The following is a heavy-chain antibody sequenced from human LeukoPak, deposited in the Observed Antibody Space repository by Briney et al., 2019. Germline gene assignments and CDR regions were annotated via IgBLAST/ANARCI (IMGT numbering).Heavy chain of an antibody. V-gene: IGHV3-7*01. D-gene: IGHD3-22*01. CDR1: GFTFSSYW. Sequence: GGSLRLSCAASGFTFSSYWMSWVRQAPGKGLEWVANIKQDGSEKYYVDSVKGRFTISRDNSKNTLYLQMNSLRAEDTAVYYCARGTLFTMIPFDYWGQGTLVTVSS. CDR2: IKQDGSEK. CDR3: ARGTLFTMIPFDY. J-gene: IGHJ4*02.